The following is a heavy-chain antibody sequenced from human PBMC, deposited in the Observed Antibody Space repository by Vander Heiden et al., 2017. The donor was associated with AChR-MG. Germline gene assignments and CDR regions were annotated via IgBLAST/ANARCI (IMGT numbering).Heavy chain of an antibody. CDR1: GGSFSGYY. V-gene: IGHV4-34*01. CDR2: INHSGST. Sequence: QVQLQQWGAGLLKPSETLSLTCAVNGGSFSGYYWTWIRQPPGKGLEWIGEINHSGSTNYNPSLKSRVTISMGAFNNEFSLNLNSVTAADRAVYYCARGSVMTWDGDDYHGLDVWGQGTTVTVSS. D-gene: IGHD3-10*01. CDR3: ARGSVMTWDGDDYHGLDV. J-gene: IGHJ6*02.